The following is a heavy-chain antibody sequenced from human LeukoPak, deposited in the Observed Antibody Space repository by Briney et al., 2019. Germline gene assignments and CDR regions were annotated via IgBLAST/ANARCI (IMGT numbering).Heavy chain of an antibody. CDR3: ARGRFDSSGYSVDY. V-gene: IGHV1-8*01. CDR2: MNPNSGNT. Sequence: ASVKVSCKASGYTFTSYDINWVRQATGQGLGWMGWMNPNSGNTGYAQKFQGRVTMTRNTSISTAYMELSSLRSGDTAVYYCARGRFDSSGYSVDYWGQGTLVTVSS. D-gene: IGHD3-22*01. J-gene: IGHJ4*02. CDR1: GYTFTSYD.